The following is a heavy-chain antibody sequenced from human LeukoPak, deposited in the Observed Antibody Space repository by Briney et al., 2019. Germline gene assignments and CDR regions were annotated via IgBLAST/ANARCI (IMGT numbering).Heavy chain of an antibody. CDR2: IWYDGSIK. CDR1: VFTSSTYG. D-gene: IGHD3-16*01. CDR3: ARAVGPFDY. V-gene: IGHV3-33*01. J-gene: IGHJ4*02. Sequence: PGGSLRLSRAASVFTSSTYGIHWARQAPRRGVEWVAVIWYDGSIKYYADSVKGRFTISRDNFKATLYLQMNSLRVEDTAVYYCARAVGPFDYWGQGTLVTVSS.